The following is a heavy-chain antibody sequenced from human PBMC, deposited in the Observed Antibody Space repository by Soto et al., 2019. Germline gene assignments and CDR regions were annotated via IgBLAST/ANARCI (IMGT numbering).Heavy chain of an antibody. CDR3: ARGGSGYTWFNEF. J-gene: IGHJ4*02. CDR2: IIPVFQTA. CDR1: GGLFSSYP. Sequence: GVSVKVSCKASGGLFSSYPISWVRQVPGQGLEWMGGIIPVFQTAYYTQRFQGRVTITADESTNTAYMELSSLRSEDTAIYYCARGGSGYTWFNEFWGQGTLVTVSS. V-gene: IGHV1-69*13. D-gene: IGHD3-22*01.